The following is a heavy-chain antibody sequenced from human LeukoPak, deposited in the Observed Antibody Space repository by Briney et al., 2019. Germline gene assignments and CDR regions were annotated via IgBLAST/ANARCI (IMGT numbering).Heavy chain of an antibody. J-gene: IGHJ3*02. Sequence: PSETLSLTCTVSGGSISSYYWSWIRQPPGKGLEWIGYIYYSGSTNYNPPLKSRVTISVDTSKNQFSLKLSSVTAADTAVYYCARGADIAVLVATSDAFDIWGQGTMVTVSS. CDR2: IYYSGST. CDR3: ARGADIAVLVATSDAFDI. V-gene: IGHV4-59*12. CDR1: GGSISSYY. D-gene: IGHD6-19*01.